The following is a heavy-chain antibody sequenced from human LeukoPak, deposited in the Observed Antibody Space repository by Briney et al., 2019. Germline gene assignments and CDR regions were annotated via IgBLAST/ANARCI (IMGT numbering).Heavy chain of an antibody. Sequence: ASVKVSCKASGGTFSSYAISWVRQAPGQGLEWMGRIIPILGIANYAQKFQGRVTMTEDTSTDTAYMELSSLRSEDTAVYYCATGYDSSGYFFPLYWGQGTLVAVSS. V-gene: IGHV1-69*04. CDR1: GGTFSSYA. CDR2: IIPILGIA. D-gene: IGHD3-22*01. J-gene: IGHJ4*02. CDR3: ATGYDSSGYFFPLY.